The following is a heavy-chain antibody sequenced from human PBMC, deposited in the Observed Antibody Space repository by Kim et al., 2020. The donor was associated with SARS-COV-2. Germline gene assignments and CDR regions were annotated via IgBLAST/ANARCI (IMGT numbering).Heavy chain of an antibody. CDR1: GYTFTSYG. CDR2: ISAYNGNT. V-gene: IGHV1-18*01. D-gene: IGHD2-2*01. J-gene: IGHJ6*02. CDR3: ARGIVVVPAAHTHYYYYGMDV. Sequence: ASVKVSCKASGYTFTSYGISWVRQAPGQGLEWMGWISAYNGNTNYAQKLQGRVTMTTDTSTSTAYMELRSLRSDDTAVYYCARGIVVVPAAHTHYYYYGMDVWGQGNTVTVSS.